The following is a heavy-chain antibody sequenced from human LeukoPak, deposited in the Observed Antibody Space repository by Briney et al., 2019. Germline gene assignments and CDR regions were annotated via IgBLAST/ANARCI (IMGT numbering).Heavy chain of an antibody. CDR3: ARGILGRYYFDY. V-gene: IGHV4-59*01. CDR2: TYYSGST. J-gene: IGHJ4*02. Sequence: QSSETLSLTCTVSGGSISSYYWSWIRQPPGKGLEWIGYTYYSGSTNYNPSLKSRVTISVDASKNQFSLKLTSVTAADTAVYYCARGILGRYYFDYWGQGTLVTVSS. D-gene: IGHD3-3*02. CDR1: GGSISSYY.